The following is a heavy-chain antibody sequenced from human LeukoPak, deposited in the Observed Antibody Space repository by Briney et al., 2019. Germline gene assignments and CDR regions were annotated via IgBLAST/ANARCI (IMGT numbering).Heavy chain of an antibody. CDR3: ARVRIGQQLDKYYYYAMDV. J-gene: IGHJ6*02. D-gene: IGHD6-13*01. Sequence: GASVKASCKASGYTFTDYYMHWVRQCPGQGRGWMGWINPNSGGTNYARKFQGRVTMTTDTSISTAYMEVSRLRSEDTAVYYCARVRIGQQLDKYYYYAMDVWGQGTTVTVSS. V-gene: IGHV1-2*07. CDR1: GYTFTDYY. CDR2: INPNSGGT.